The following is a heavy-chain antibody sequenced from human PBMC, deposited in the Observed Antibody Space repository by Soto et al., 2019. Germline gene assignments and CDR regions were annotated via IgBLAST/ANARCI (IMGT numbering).Heavy chain of an antibody. CDR3: VRGLYTGSPHFFY. CDR2: IEGDGNEK. J-gene: IGHJ4*02. V-gene: IGHV3-7*05. Sequence: PGGPLRHSCAASEFNFSTYWMTWVSQATGKGLEWVANIEGDGNEKNYVDSVKGRFTVSRDNAKRSLYLQMNSLRVEDTAVYYCVRGLYTGSPHFFYWGQGTLVTVSS. CDR1: EFNFSTYW. D-gene: IGHD1-1*01.